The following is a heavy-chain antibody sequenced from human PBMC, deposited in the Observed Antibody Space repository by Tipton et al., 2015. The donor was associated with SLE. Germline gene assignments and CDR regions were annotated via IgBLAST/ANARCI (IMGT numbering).Heavy chain of an antibody. CDR3: ARGDSFDY. CDR1: GGSISSSTYY. J-gene: IGHJ4*02. V-gene: IGHV4-39*07. CDR2: IYHSGDT. Sequence: TLSLTCTVSGGSISSSTYYWGWIRQPPGKGLEWIGNIYHSGDTFYNPSLKSRVTISVDTSKNQFSLRLTSVTATDTAVYYCARGDSFDYWGQGTQVTVSS.